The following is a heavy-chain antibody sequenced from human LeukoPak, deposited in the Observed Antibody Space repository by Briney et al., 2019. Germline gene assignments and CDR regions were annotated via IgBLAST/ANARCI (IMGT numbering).Heavy chain of an antibody. CDR3: ATTTYPEWFGELLGGPTFNY. CDR1: GLTFSSYS. CDR2: FCSSSITI. Sequence: PGGSLRLSCAASGLTFSSYSMKWVRAAPGGGREGVSYFCSSSITIYYAASVQGRFAISRDHAKNSMYLQLNSLRAEQTAVYYCATTTYPEWFGELLGGPTFNYWGQGTLVTVSS. V-gene: IGHV3-48*04. J-gene: IGHJ4*02. D-gene: IGHD3-10*01.